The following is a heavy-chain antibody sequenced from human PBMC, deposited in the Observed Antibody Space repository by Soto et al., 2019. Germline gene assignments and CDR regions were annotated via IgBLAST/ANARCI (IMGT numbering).Heavy chain of an antibody. J-gene: IGHJ4*02. CDR2: VSRSSSYI. Sequence: PGGSLRLSCAASGFTFSGHTINWVRQAPGKGLEWVSSVSRSSSYIYYADSVKGRFTVSRDDAEKSLYLQMNSLRAEDTAVYYCAKDRGYGEEYYFDYWGQGTLVTVSS. V-gene: IGHV3-21*04. CDR1: GFTFSGHT. CDR3: AKDRGYGEEYYFDY. D-gene: IGHD4-17*01.